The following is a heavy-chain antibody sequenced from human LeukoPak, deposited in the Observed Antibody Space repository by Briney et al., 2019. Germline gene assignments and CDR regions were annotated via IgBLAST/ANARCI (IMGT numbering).Heavy chain of an antibody. CDR1: GLTFSNYW. J-gene: IGHJ6*03. Sequence: GGSLRLSCAASGLTFSNYWMSWVRQGPGKGLEWVANIKHDGSEKYYIDSVKGRFTISRDNAKNSVYLQMNRLRAGDTAVYYCARVRREMKRSLGRTTEYSYYYYMDVWGKGTTVTVSS. V-gene: IGHV3-7*01. CDR2: IKHDGSEK. D-gene: IGHD1/OR15-1a*01. CDR3: ARVRREMKRSLGRTTEYSYYYYMDV.